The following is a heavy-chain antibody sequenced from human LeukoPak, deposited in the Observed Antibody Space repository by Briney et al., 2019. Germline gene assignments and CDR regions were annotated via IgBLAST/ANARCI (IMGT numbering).Heavy chain of an antibody. J-gene: IGHJ4*02. V-gene: IGHV1-18*01. D-gene: IGHD3-9*01. CDR1: GGTFSSYA. CDR2: ISAYNGNT. CDR3: ARVRYDILTGYYPPNF. Sequence: ASVKVSCKASGGTFSSYAISWVRQAPGQGLEWMGWISAYNGNTNYAQKLQGRVTMTTDTSTSTAYMELRRLRSDDTAVYYCARVRYDILTGYYPPNFWGQGTLVTVSS.